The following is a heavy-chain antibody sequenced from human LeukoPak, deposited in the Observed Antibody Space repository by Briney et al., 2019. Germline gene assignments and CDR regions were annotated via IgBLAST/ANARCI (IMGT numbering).Heavy chain of an antibody. CDR3: ANYYDSSGYRPFDY. CDR2: ISGSGGST. J-gene: IGHJ4*02. D-gene: IGHD3-22*01. Sequence: GGSLRLSCAASGFTFNNYAMTWVRQAPGKGLEWVSAISGSGGSTHYADSVKGRFTISRDNSMNTLYLLMNSLRAEDTALYYCANYYDSSGYRPFDYCGQGTLVTVSS. V-gene: IGHV3-23*01. CDR1: GFTFNNYA.